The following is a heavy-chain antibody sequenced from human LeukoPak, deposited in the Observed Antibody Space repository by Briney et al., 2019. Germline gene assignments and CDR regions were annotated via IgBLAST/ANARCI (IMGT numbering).Heavy chain of an antibody. CDR1: GGSLSSYY. Sequence: SETLSLTCTVSGGSLSSYYWSWIRQPPGKGLEWIGYIYYSGSTNYNPSLKSRVTISVDTSKNQFSLKLSSVTAADTAVYYCARDAYSSGFFFDYWGQGTLVTVSS. CDR2: IYYSGST. J-gene: IGHJ4*02. D-gene: IGHD6-19*01. CDR3: ARDAYSSGFFFDY. V-gene: IGHV4-59*01.